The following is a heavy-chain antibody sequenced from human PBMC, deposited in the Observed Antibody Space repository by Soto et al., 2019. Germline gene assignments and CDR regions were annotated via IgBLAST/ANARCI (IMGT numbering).Heavy chain of an antibody. D-gene: IGHD2-15*01. CDR3: ARGYCSGGSCQSGGDY. J-gene: IGHJ4*02. Sequence: AXGKVSCKASGYTFTSCGIRLVRHAPGQGLEWMGWISAYNGNTNYAQKLQGRVTMTTYTSTSTAYMELSSLRSDDTAVYYCARGYCSGGSCQSGGDYWAQGTLVTVSS. CDR1: GYTFTSCG. CDR2: ISAYNGNT. V-gene: IGHV1-18*01.